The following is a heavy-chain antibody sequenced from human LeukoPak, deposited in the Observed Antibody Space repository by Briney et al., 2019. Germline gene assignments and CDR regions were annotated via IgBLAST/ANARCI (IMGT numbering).Heavy chain of an antibody. D-gene: IGHD3-10*01. CDR3: AREGIMVVEALHNYYYGMDV. J-gene: IGHJ6*02. V-gene: IGHV3-48*02. CDR2: ISGSSATI. Sequence: PGGSLRLSCAASGFTFSTYNMNWVRQAPGKGLEWVSYISGSSATIYYADSVKGRFTISRDNVKNSLYLQMNSLRDEDTAVYYCAREGIMVVEALHNYYYGMDVWGQGTTVTVSS. CDR1: GFTFSTYN.